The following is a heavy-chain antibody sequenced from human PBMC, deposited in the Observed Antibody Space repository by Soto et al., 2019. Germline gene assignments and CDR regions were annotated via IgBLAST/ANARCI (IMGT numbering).Heavy chain of an antibody. CDR2: IYYSGST. J-gene: IGHJ4*02. D-gene: IGHD4-17*01. CDR1: GGSVSSHGYY. Sequence: SETLSLTCTVSGGSVSSHGYYRTWIRQNPGKGLEWIGYIYYSGSTYYNPSLKSRVTIAVDTSKNQFSLKLSSVTAADMAVYYCAREGPYGDSSIDYWGQGTLVTVSS. CDR3: AREGPYGDSSIDY. V-gene: IGHV4-31*03.